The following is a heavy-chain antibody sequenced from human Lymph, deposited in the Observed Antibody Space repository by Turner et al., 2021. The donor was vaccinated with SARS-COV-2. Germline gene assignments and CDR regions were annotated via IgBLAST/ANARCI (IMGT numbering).Heavy chain of an antibody. CDR2: NYYSGST. Sequence: QVQLQESGPGLVKPSQTLSLTCTVSGCSISSGGYYWSWIRQHPGKGLEWIGYNYYSGSTHYNPSLRSRVTISVDTSKNQLSLKLSSVTAADTAVYYCARARTSGTNYPGDFDYWGQGTLVTVSS. CDR1: GCSISSGGYY. CDR3: ARARTSGTNYPGDFDY. D-gene: IGHD1-1*01. J-gene: IGHJ4*02. V-gene: IGHV4-31*03.